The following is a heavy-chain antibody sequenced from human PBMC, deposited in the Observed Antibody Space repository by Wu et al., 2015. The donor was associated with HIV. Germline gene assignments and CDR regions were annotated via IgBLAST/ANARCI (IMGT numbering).Heavy chain of an antibody. CDR3: AIDNGSGIF. D-gene: IGHD6-25*01. CDR2: IDPRSGGT. J-gene: IGHJ4*02. V-gene: IGHV1-2*02. Sequence: QVQLVQSGAEVKKPGASVKVSCKASGYTFTSHGISWVRQTPGQGLEWMGWIDPRSGGTNCAQNFRGRVTLTRDTSLRTAYMELSSLRSDDTAVYYCAIDNGSGIFWGKGTVVTVSA. CDR1: GYTFTSHG.